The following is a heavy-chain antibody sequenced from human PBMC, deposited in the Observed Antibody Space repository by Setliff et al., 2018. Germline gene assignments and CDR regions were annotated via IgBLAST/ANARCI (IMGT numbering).Heavy chain of an antibody. D-gene: IGHD2-15*01. CDR1: GLTLSHYW. J-gene: IGHJ4*02. CDR3: TRALAEGSPAY. Sequence: GGSLRLSCEGSGLTLSHYWMHWVRQGPGKGLEWVSSISSSGSFQFYADSVKGRFTISRDNANNSVSLQMNSLRAEDSGVYYCTRALAEGSPAYWGQGTLVTVSS. V-gene: IGHV3-21*01. CDR2: ISSSGSFQ.